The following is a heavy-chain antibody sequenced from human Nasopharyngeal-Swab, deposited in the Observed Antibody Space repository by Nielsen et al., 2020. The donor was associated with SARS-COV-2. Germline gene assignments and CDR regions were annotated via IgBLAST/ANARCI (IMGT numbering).Heavy chain of an antibody. V-gene: IGHV4-39*07. J-gene: IGHJ3*02. Sequence: SETLSLTCTVSGGSISSSSYYWGWIRQPPGKGLEWIGSIYYSGSTYYNPSLKSRVTISVDTSKNQFSLKLSSVTAADTAVYYCARTVVVVTAIHGGDASDIWGQGTMVTVSS. CDR2: IYYSGST. D-gene: IGHD2-21*02. CDR1: GGSISSSSYY. CDR3: ARTVVVVTAIHGGDASDI.